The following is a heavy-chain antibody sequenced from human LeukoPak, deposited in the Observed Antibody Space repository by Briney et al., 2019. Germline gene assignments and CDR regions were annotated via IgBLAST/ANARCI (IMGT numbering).Heavy chain of an antibody. CDR2: IYYSGST. J-gene: IGHJ4*02. CDR1: GGSISSYY. CDR3: ARSMVRGVMYFDY. V-gene: IGHV4-59*01. D-gene: IGHD3-10*01. Sequence: SETLSLTCTVSGGSISSYYWSWIRQPPGKGLEWIGYIYYSGSTNYNPSLKSRVTISVDTSKNQFSLKLSSVTAADTAVYYCARSMVRGVMYFDYWGQGTLVTVS.